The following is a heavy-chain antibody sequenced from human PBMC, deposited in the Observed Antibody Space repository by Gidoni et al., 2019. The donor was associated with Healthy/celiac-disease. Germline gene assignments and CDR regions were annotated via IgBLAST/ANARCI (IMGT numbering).Heavy chain of an antibody. D-gene: IGHD3-9*01. CDR2: IYSSGST. V-gene: IGHV4-39*01. CDR3: ARLEYFDWLLNFDY. CDR1: GGSISSSSYY. Sequence: QLQLQASGPGLMKPSETLSLTCTVSGGSISSSSYYWGWIRQPPGKGLEWIGSIYSSGSTYYNPSLKSRVTISVDTSKNQFSLKLSSVTAADTAVYYCARLEYFDWLLNFDYWGQGTLVTVSS. J-gene: IGHJ4*02.